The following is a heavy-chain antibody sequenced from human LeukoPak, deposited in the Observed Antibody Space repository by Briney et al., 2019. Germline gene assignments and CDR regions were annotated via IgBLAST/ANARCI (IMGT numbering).Heavy chain of an antibody. CDR1: GFTFSSSW. CDR3: AREGDTSSWFDY. CDR2: IKQDGSEK. J-gene: IGHJ5*01. V-gene: IGHV3-7*01. D-gene: IGHD6-13*01. Sequence: GGSLRLSCVVSGFTFSSSWMSWVRQAPGKGLEGVANIKQDGSEKYYVDSVKGRFTISRDNAKNSLYLQMNSLRAEDTAVYSCAREGDTSSWFDYWGQGTLVTVSS.